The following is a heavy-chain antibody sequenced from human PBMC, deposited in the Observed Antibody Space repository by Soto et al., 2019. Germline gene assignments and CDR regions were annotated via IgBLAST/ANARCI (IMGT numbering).Heavy chain of an antibody. D-gene: IGHD4-4*01. V-gene: IGHV1-69*18. CDR1: GGTFSTYG. J-gene: IGHJ6*02. CDR3: ARVVMPTVPASFYYGLDV. Sequence: QVQLVQSGAEVRKPGSSVTVSCKASGGTFSTYGITWVRQAPGQGLEWMGNIIPLIGTANYAQRFRGRVTITADASTTTAYMELTSLRSEDTAVYYCARVVMPTVPASFYYGLDVWGQGTTVTVSS. CDR2: IIPLIGTA.